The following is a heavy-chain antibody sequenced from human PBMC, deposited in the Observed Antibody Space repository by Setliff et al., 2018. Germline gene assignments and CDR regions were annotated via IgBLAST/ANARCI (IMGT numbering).Heavy chain of an antibody. CDR3: ALRRGDEWHLVRWFDP. D-gene: IGHD2-21*01. CDR2: VYWDGDQ. CDR1: GFSLNTTGEG. V-gene: IGHV2-5*02. Sequence: SGPTLVNTTQTLTLTCTFSGFSLNTTGEGVGWIRQPPGKALEWLALVYWDGDQRYSPSLNSRLSITKDSSKSQVFLTMTNMDPVDTATYYCALRRGDEWHLVRWFDPWGPGIQVTVSS. J-gene: IGHJ5*02.